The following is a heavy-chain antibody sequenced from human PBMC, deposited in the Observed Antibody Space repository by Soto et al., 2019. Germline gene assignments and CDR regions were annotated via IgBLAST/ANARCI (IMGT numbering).Heavy chain of an antibody. CDR3: ARRGMVRGVPSNWFDP. Sequence: QVQLVQSGAEVKKPGASVKVSCKASGYTFTSYGISWVRQAPGQGLEWMGWFSAYNGNTNYAQKLQGRGTMTTDTSTSTAYMELRSLRSDDTAVYYCARRGMVRGVPSNWFDPWGQGTLVTVSS. D-gene: IGHD3-10*01. J-gene: IGHJ5*02. V-gene: IGHV1-18*01. CDR1: GYTFTSYG. CDR2: FSAYNGNT.